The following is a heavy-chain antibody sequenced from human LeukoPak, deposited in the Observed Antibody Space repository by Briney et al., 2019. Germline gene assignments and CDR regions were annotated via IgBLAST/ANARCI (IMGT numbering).Heavy chain of an antibody. J-gene: IGHJ6*02. CDR2: IVVGSGNT. CDR3: AATVDYCSGGSCNNHYYGMDV. CDR1: GFTFTSSA. V-gene: IGHV1-58*02. Sequence: SVKVSCKASGFTFTSSAMQWVRQARGQRLEWIGWIVVGSGNTNYAQKFQERITITRDMSARTVYMELSSLRSEDTAVYYCAATVDYCSGGSCNNHYYGMDVWGQGTTVTVSS. D-gene: IGHD2-15*01.